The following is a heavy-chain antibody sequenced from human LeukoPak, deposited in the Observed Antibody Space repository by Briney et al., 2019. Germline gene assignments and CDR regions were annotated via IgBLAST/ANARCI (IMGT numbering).Heavy chain of an antibody. D-gene: IGHD1-26*01. V-gene: IGHV3-73*01. CDR2: IRSKANSYAT. J-gene: IGHJ4*02. Sequence: PGGSLKLSCAASGFTFSGSAMHWVRQASGKGLGWVGRIRSKANSYATAYAASVKGRFTISRDDSKNTAYLQMNSLKTEDTAVYYCTQIVGAAYYWGQGTLVTVSS. CDR1: GFTFSGSA. CDR3: TQIVGAAYY.